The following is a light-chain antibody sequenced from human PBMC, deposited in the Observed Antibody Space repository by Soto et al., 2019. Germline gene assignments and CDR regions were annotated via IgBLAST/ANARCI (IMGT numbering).Light chain of an antibody. CDR2: DVS. J-gene: IGLJ1*01. CDR3: SPYPRGTPYV. V-gene: IGLV2-14*03. Sequence: QSALTQPASVSGSPGQSITISCTGTSSDVGAYNYVSWYQQHPGKAPKLMIYDVSSRPSGVSNRFSGSKSGNTASLTISGLQAEDEADYYCSPYPRGTPYVFGTVT. CDR1: SSDVGAYNY.